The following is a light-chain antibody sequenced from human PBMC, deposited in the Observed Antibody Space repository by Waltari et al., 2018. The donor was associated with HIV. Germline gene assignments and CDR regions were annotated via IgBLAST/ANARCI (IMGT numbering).Light chain of an antibody. Sequence: QSALTQPRPVSGPPAQSGTTSCTGTSSDAGAYDSVSWYQQHPGKAPKPMIYYVSTRPLGVPYRFSGSKSGHTPSLTISVLQAEDVSDYYCCSYAGLKVFGTGTKVTVL. CDR3: CSYAGLKV. V-gene: IGLV2-11*01. J-gene: IGLJ1*01. CDR2: YVS. CDR1: SSDAGAYDS.